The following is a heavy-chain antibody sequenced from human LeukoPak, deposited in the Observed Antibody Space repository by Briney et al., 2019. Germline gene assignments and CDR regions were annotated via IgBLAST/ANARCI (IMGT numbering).Heavy chain of an antibody. Sequence: GGSLRLSCAASGFTFSSYWMTWVRQPPGKGLEWVANIKQDGSEKYYVDSVKGRFAISRDNAKNSLYLQMNSLRAEDTAVYYCARRWIQLWFDDDAFDIWGQGTMVTVSS. J-gene: IGHJ3*02. CDR3: ARRWIQLWFDDDAFDI. V-gene: IGHV3-7*01. D-gene: IGHD5-18*01. CDR2: IKQDGSEK. CDR1: GFTFSSYW.